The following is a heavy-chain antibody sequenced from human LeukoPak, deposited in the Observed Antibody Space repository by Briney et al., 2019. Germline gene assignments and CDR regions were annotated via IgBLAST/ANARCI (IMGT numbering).Heavy chain of an antibody. CDR2: ISYDGSNK. D-gene: IGHD6-13*01. CDR3: AKGGPYSSTFDY. Sequence: GGSLRLSCAASGFTFSSYGMHWVRQTPGKGLEWVAVISYDGSNKYYADSVKGRFTISRDNSKNTLYLQMNSLRAEDTAVYYCAKGGPYSSTFDYWGQGTLVTVSS. J-gene: IGHJ4*02. V-gene: IGHV3-30*18. CDR1: GFTFSSYG.